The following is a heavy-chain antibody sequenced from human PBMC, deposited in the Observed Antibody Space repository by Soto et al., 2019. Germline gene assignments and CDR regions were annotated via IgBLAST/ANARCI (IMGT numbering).Heavy chain of an antibody. J-gene: IGHJ4*02. CDR1: GYNFGSAW. D-gene: IGHD1-7*01. Sequence: GESLKISCKGVGYNFGSAWIGWVRQMPGKGLEWMGLIKPGTSDIRYSPPFRGQVTISADEAVTTAYLQWSGLKASDSAMYYCARQRNFIYDSWGQGTLVTVSS. CDR2: IKPGTSDI. CDR3: ARQRNFIYDS. V-gene: IGHV5-51*01.